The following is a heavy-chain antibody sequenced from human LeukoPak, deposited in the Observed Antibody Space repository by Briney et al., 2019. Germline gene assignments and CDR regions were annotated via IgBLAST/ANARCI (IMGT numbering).Heavy chain of an antibody. J-gene: IGHJ4*02. V-gene: IGHV3-23*01. CDR1: GFTFSSYA. CDR2: ISGSGVNT. Sequence: GGSLRLSCAASGFTFSSYAMGWVRQAPGKGLEWVSAISGSGVNTYYADSVKGRFTVSRDNSKNTLYLQVNSLRADDTAVYYCAKGRALEVVAAFNYWGQGTVVTVSS. D-gene: IGHD2-15*01. CDR3: AKGRALEVVAAFNY.